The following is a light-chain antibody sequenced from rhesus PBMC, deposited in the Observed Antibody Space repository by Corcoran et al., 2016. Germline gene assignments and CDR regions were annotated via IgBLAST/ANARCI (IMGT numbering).Light chain of an antibody. V-gene: IGKV3-10*01. CDR2: GAS. CDR1: QSVSSY. Sequence: QVILTQSPATLSLSPGERAILSCRASQSVSSYLAWYPQKPGQAPRLLIYGASSRATGIPDRFSGSGSGTGFTLTNSSLETEDGGVDHCYQHSSGYSFGQGTKVEIK. CDR3: YQHSSGYS. J-gene: IGKJ2*01.